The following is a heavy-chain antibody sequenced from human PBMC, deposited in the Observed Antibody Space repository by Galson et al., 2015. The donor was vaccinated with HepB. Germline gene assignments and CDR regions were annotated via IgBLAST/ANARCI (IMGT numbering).Heavy chain of an antibody. J-gene: IGHJ4*02. V-gene: IGHV3-33*01. CDR3: ARDPADYAYTQPSFGY. Sequence: SLRLSCAASGFTFSSYGMHWVRQAPGKGLEWVAVIWYDGSNKYYADSVKGRFTISRDNSKNTQYLQMNSLRAEDTAVYYCARDPADYAYTQPSFGYWGQGTLVTVSS. CDR2: IWYDGSNK. D-gene: IGHD4-17*01. CDR1: GFTFSSYG.